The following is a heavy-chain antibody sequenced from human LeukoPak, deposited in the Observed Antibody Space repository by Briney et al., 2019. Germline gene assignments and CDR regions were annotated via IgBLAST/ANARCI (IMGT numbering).Heavy chain of an antibody. V-gene: IGHV3-23*01. CDR3: AKGHRITMVRGVRFGY. CDR2: ISGSGGST. CDR1: GFTFSSYA. Sequence: QPGGSLRLSCAASGFTFSSYAMSWVRQAPGKGLEWVSAISGSGGSTYYADSVKGRFTISRDNSKNTLYLQMNSLRAEDTAVYYCAKGHRITMVRGVRFGYWGQGTLVTVSS. D-gene: IGHD3-10*01. J-gene: IGHJ4*02.